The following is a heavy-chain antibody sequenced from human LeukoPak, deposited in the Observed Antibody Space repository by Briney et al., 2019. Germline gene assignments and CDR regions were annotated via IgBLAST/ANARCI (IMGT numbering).Heavy chain of an antibody. D-gene: IGHD2-21*02. CDR1: GFSVSTNF. V-gene: IGHV3-30*18. CDR2: ISYDGSNK. Sequence: GGSLRLSCAVSGFSVSTNFMTWVRQAPGKGLEWVAVISYDGSNKYYADSVKGRFTISRDNSKNTLYLQMNSLRAEDTAVYYCAKLASYCGGDCYSKDAFDIWGQGTMVTVSS. CDR3: AKLASYCGGDCYSKDAFDI. J-gene: IGHJ3*02.